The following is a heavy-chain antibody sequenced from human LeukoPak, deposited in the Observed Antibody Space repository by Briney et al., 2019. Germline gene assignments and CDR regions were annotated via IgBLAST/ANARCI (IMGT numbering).Heavy chain of an antibody. J-gene: IGHJ2*01. CDR1: GGSISSYY. V-gene: IGHV4-4*07. CDR3: ARGYSYGPYWYFDL. D-gene: IGHD5-18*01. CDR2: IYTSGST. Sequence: SETLSLTCTVSGGSISSYYWSLIRQPAGKGLEWIGRIYTSGSTNYNPSLKSRVTMSVDTSKNQFSLKLSSVTAADTAVYYCARGYSYGPYWYFDLWGRGTLVTVSS.